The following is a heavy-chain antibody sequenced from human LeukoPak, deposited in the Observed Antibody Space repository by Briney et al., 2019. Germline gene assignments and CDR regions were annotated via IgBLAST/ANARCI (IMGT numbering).Heavy chain of an antibody. D-gene: IGHD4-17*01. CDR2: ISSSSSYI. CDR3: ARDPMTTVTNYYYYYGMDV. V-gene: IGHV3-21*01. J-gene: IGHJ6*02. CDR1: GFTFSSYS. Sequence: GGSPRLSCAASGFTFSSYSMNWVRRAPGKGLEWVSSISSSSSYIYYADSVKGRFTISRDNAKNSLYLQMNSLRAEDTAVYYCARDPMTTVTNYYYYYGMDVWGQGTTVTVSS.